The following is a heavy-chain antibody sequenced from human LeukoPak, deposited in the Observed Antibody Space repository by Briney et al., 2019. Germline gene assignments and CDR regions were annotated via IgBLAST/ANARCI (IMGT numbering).Heavy chain of an antibody. Sequence: GGSLRLSCEASGFTFSSYAMSWVRQAPGKGLEWVSAISGSGGSTYYADSVKGRFTISRDNSKNTLYLQMNSLRAEDTAVYYCARDLDIAAAGTGSDPWGQGTLVTVSS. CDR1: GFTFSSYA. CDR2: ISGSGGST. V-gene: IGHV3-23*01. CDR3: ARDLDIAAAGTGSDP. D-gene: IGHD6-13*01. J-gene: IGHJ5*02.